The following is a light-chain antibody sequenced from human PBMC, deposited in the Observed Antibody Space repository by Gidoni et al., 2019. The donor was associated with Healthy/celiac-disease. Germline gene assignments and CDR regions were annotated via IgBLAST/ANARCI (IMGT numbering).Light chain of an antibody. Sequence: DIQMTQSPSTLSASVGDRVTITCRASQSISSWLAWYQQKPGKAPKLLIYKASSLESGVPSRFSGSGSGTEFTLTISSLQPDDFATYYCQQYNSYSQYSFXHXTKLEIK. CDR2: KAS. CDR1: QSISSW. J-gene: IGKJ2*03. V-gene: IGKV1-5*03. CDR3: QQYNSYSQYS.